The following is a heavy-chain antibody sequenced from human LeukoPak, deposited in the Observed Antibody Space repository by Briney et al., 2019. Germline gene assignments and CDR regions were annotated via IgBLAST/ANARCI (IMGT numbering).Heavy chain of an antibody. Sequence: SETLSLTCTVSGGSISRDGYYWGGIRQPPGKGLEGIGSIYYSGTTYYNPSLKSRVTISADTSKNQFSLKLNSVTAADTAVYYCASDGCFSWHKNPYYMDVWGKGTTVTVSS. V-gene: IGHV4-39*01. CDR2: IYYSGTT. J-gene: IGHJ6*03. D-gene: IGHD6-13*01. CDR3: ASDGCFSWHKNPYYMDV. CDR1: GGSISRDGYY.